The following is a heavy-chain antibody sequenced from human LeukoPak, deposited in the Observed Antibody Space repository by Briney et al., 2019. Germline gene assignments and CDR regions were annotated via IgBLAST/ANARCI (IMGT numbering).Heavy chain of an antibody. J-gene: IGHJ4*02. CDR3: AKEVYHDSSAYSDY. D-gene: IGHD3-22*01. CDR1: GFTFSNYG. V-gene: IGHV3-30*18. Sequence: GRSLRLSCAASGFTFSNYGIHWVRQAPGKGLEWVAVLSNDGSNKYYADSVKGRFTISRDNSENTLYLQMNSLRAEDTAVYYCAKEVYHDSSAYSDYWGQGTLVTVSS. CDR2: LSNDGSNK.